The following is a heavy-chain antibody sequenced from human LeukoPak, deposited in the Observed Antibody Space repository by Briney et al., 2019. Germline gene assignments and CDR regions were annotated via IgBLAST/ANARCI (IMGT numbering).Heavy chain of an antibody. CDR1: GGSISSYY. CDR2: IYYSGST. V-gene: IGHV4-59*08. CDR3: AISYGSGSYAFDI. J-gene: IGHJ3*02. Sequence: PSETLSLTCTASGGSISSYYWSWIRQPPGKGLEWIGYIYYSGSTNYNPSLKSRVTISVDTSKNQFSLKLSSVTAADTAVYYCAISYGSGSYAFDIWGQGTMVTVSS. D-gene: IGHD3-10*01.